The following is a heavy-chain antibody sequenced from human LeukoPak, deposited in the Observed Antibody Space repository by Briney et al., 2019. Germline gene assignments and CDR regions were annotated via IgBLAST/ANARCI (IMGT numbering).Heavy chain of an antibody. V-gene: IGHV3-21*01. CDR1: GFTFSSYT. CDR3: ARETYCSGGSCYKGNAFDI. Sequence: GGTLRLSCAASGFTFSSYTMNWVRQAPGKGLEWVSSISSSSSYIYYADSMKGRFTISRDNAKNSLYLQMNSLRADDTAVYYCARETYCSGGSCYKGNAFDIWGQGTMVTVSS. D-gene: IGHD2-15*01. CDR2: ISSSSSYI. J-gene: IGHJ3*02.